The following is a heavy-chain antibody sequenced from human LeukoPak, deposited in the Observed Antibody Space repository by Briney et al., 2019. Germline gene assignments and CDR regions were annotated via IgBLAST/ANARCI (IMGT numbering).Heavy chain of an antibody. J-gene: IGHJ4*02. CDR3: AFDWGFDY. D-gene: IGHD3-16*01. CDR1: GFSSSNYA. CDR2: ITSSGDDT. Sequence: GGSLRLSCAVSGFSSSNYAMSWVRQALGKGLEWVSSITSSGDDTFYAASVKGRFTISRDNTWDTVFLQMNSLKADDTAVYYCAFDWGFDYWGQGTLVTVSS. V-gene: IGHV3-23*01.